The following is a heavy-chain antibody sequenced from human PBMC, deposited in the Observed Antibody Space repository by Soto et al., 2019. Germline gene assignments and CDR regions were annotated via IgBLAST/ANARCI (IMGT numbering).Heavy chain of an antibody. CDR2: INPNSGGT. J-gene: IGHJ6*02. CDR1: GYTFTGYY. D-gene: IGHD6-6*01. V-gene: IGHV1-2*04. Sequence: APVKVSCKASGYTFTGYYMHWVRQAPGQGLEWMGWINPNSGGTNYAQKFQGWVTMTRDTSISTAYMELSRLRSDDTAVYYCARGIGSSSSPYYYGMDVWRQGTTVTVSS. CDR3: ARGIGSSSSPYYYGMDV.